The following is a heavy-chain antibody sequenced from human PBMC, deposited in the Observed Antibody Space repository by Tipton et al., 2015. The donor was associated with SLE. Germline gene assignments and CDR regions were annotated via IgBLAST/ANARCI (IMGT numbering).Heavy chain of an antibody. CDR3: ARAPPEVLLEGYYFDY. V-gene: IGHV3-53*05. CDR1: GFTVSSNY. D-gene: IGHD3-10*01. CDR2: IYSGGST. Sequence: SLRLSCAASGFTVSSNYMSWVRQAPGKGLEWVSVIYSGGSTYYADSVKGRFTISRDNSKNTLYLQMNSLRAEDTAVYYCARAPPEVLLEGYYFDYWGQGTLVTVSS. J-gene: IGHJ4*02.